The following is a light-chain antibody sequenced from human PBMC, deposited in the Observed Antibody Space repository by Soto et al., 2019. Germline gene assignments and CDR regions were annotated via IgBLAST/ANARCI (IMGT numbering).Light chain of an antibody. J-gene: IGKJ1*01. CDR3: QQEKT. CDR2: GAS. Sequence: EIVMTQSPATLSGSPGERATLSCRASQSISSNLAWYQQKPGQAPRLLIYGASSRATGIPDMFSGSGSGTDFTLTIPRLEPEDVAVYYCQQEKTFGQGTKVDIK. V-gene: IGKV3D-15*01. CDR1: QSISSN.